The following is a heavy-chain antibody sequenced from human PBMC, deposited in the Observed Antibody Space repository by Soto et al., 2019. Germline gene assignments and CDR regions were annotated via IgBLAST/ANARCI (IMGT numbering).Heavy chain of an antibody. CDR1: GFTFDDYA. V-gene: IGHV3-9*01. Sequence: GGSLRLSCAASGFTFDDYAMHWVRQAPGKGLEWVSGISWNSGSIGYADSVKGRFTISRDNAKNSLYLQMNSLRAEDTALYYCAKGIVAGTWTWFDPWGQGTLVTVSS. CDR2: ISWNSGSI. D-gene: IGHD6-19*01. CDR3: AKGIVAGTWTWFDP. J-gene: IGHJ5*02.